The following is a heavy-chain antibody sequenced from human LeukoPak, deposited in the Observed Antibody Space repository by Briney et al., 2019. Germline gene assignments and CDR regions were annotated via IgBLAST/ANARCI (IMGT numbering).Heavy chain of an antibody. V-gene: IGHV3-30*02. CDR2: IRYDGSNK. D-gene: IGHD3-10*01. J-gene: IGHJ4*02. CDR1: GFTFSSYG. CDR3: ARIWRGSDTECSFDY. Sequence: PGGSLRLSCAASGFTFSSYGMHWVRQAPGKGLEWVAFIRYDGSNKYYADSVKGRFTISRDNSKNTLYLQMNSLRAEDTAVYYCARIWRGSDTECSFDYWGQGTLVTVSS.